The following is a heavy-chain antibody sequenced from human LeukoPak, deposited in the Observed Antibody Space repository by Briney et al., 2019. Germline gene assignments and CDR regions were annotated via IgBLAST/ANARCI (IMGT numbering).Heavy chain of an antibody. CDR1: GFTFSSYA. CDR3: ARGTIFGVVITSYYFDY. V-gene: IGHV3-64*01. D-gene: IGHD3-3*01. Sequence: PEGSLRLSCAASGFTFSSYAMHWVRQAPGKGLEYVSAISSNGGGTYYANSVKGRFTISRDNSKNTLYLQMGSLRAEDMAVYYCARGTIFGVVITSYYFDYWGQGTLVTVSS. J-gene: IGHJ4*02. CDR2: ISSNGGGT.